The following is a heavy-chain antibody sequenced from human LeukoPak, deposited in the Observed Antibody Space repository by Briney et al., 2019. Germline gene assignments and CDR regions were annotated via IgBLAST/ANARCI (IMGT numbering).Heavy chain of an antibody. CDR1: GFTFSSYS. Sequence: GGSLRLSCAASGFTFSSYSMNWVRQAPGKGLEWVSAISGSGGSTYYADSVKGRFTISRDNSKNTLYLQMNSLRAEDTAVYYCAKVIAVFYYFDYWGQGTLVTVSS. CDR3: AKVIAVFYYFDY. V-gene: IGHV3-23*01. D-gene: IGHD6-19*01. CDR2: ISGSGGST. J-gene: IGHJ4*02.